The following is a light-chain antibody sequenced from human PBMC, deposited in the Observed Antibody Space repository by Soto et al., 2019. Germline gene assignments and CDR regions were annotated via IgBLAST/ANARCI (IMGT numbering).Light chain of an antibody. Sequence: DIQMTQSPSTLSASVGDRVTITCRASQSISSWLAWYQQKPGKAPKLLIYKASSLESGVPSRFSGSGSGTEFTHTISSLQPDDFVTYYCQQSDHGWTFGQGTKVEIK. CDR3: QQSDHGWT. J-gene: IGKJ1*01. CDR1: QSISSW. CDR2: KAS. V-gene: IGKV1-5*03.